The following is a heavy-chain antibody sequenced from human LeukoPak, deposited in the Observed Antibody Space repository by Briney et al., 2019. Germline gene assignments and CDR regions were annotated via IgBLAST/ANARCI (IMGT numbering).Heavy chain of an antibody. J-gene: IGHJ4*02. V-gene: IGHV4-39*07. CDR1: GGSISSSSYY. CDR2: IYYSGST. CDR3: ASRYNWNDPFLIDY. Sequence: SETLSLTCTVSGGSISSSSYYWGRIRQPPGKGLEWIGSIYYSGSTYYNPSLKSRVTISVDTSKNKYSLKLSSVTAADTAVYYCASRYNWNDPFLIDYCGEGTLVTVSS. D-gene: IGHD1-1*01.